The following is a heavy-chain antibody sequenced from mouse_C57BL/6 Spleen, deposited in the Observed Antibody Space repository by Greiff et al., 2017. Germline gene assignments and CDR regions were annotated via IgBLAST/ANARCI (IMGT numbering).Heavy chain of an antibody. Sequence: DVQLQESGPGLVKPSQSLSLTCSVTGYSITSGYYWNWIRQFPGNKLEWMGYISYDGSNNYNPSLKNRISITRDTSKNQFFLKLNSVTTEDTATYYCAREDYSNYVAWFAYWGQGTLVTVSA. CDR3: AREDYSNYVAWFAY. J-gene: IGHJ3*01. V-gene: IGHV3-6*01. D-gene: IGHD2-5*01. CDR1: GYSITSGYY. CDR2: ISYDGSN.